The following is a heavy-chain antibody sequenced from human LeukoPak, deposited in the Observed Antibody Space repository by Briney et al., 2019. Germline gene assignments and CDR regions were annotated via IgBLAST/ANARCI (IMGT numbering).Heavy chain of an antibody. CDR3: ARVRGSSGGYDAFDI. CDR1: GGSISSYY. D-gene: IGHD3-10*01. V-gene: IGHV4-59*01. J-gene: IGHJ3*02. CDR2: IYYSGST. Sequence: SETLSLTCTVSGGSISSYYWSWIRQPPGKGLEWIGYIYYSGSTNYNPSLKSRVTISVDTSKNQFSLKLSSVTAADTAVYYCARVRGSSGGYDAFDIWGQGTMVTVSS.